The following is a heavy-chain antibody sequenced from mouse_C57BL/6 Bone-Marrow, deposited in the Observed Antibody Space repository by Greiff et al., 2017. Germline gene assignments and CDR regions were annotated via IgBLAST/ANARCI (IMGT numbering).Heavy chain of an antibody. CDR3: ARSLLRYHYYAMDY. Sequence: QVQLQQPGAELVRPGSSVKLSCKASGYTFTSYWMDWVKQRPGQGLEWIGNIYPSDSETHYNQKFKDKATLTVDKSSSTAYIQLSSLTSEDSAVYYCARSLLRYHYYAMDYWGQGTSVTVSS. D-gene: IGHD1-1*01. CDR2: IYPSDSET. V-gene: IGHV1-61*01. CDR1: GYTFTSYW. J-gene: IGHJ4*01.